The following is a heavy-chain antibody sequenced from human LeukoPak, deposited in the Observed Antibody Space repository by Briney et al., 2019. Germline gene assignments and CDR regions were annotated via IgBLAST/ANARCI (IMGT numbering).Heavy chain of an antibody. D-gene: IGHD2-15*01. CDR1: GFTFSSYE. CDR3: AREVGDYYFDY. J-gene: IGHJ4*02. CDR2: ISSSGSTI. Sequence: GGSLRLSCAASGFTFSSYEMNWVGQAQGKGLEGVSYISSSGSTIYYEDYVKGRFTISRDNAKNSLYLQMNSLRAEDTAVYYCAREVGDYYFDYWGQGTLVTVSS. V-gene: IGHV3-48*03.